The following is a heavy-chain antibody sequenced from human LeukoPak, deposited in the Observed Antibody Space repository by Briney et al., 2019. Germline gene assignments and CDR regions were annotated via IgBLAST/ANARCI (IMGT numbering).Heavy chain of an antibody. D-gene: IGHD2-15*01. J-gene: IGHJ4*02. CDR2: ISYDGSNK. CDR3: ARDHAGSGRAFDY. V-gene: IGHV3-30*03. CDR1: GFTFSSYG. Sequence: PGRSLRLSCAASGFTFSSYGMHWVRQAPGKGLEWVAVISYDGSNKYYADSVKGRFTISRDNSMNTLYLQMNSLGVEDTAVYYCARDHAGSGRAFDYWGQGTLVTVSS.